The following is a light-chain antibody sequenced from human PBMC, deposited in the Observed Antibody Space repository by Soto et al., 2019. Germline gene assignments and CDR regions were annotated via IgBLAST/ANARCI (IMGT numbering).Light chain of an antibody. Sequence: EIVMTQSPATLSVSPGERATRSCRASQSVNSMLAWYQQKPGQAHMLIIYGAYNRATGIPDRFSGSGSGTEFTLTISSLKSEDFAVYYCQKYNNWPPWTFGKGTKVDIK. V-gene: IGKV3-15*01. CDR2: GAY. J-gene: IGKJ1*01. CDR1: QSVNSM. CDR3: QKYNNWPPWT.